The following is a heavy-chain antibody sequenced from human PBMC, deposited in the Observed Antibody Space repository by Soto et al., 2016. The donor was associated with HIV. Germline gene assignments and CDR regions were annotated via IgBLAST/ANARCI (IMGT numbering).Heavy chain of an antibody. J-gene: IGHJ6*03. Sequence: EVQLVESGGGLVQPGGPVKLSCAASGFIFSDSAIHWVRQAPGKGLEWVGHIRTKGNNYATAFSASVKGRFTISRDDSKNTAYLQMNSLKTEDTAVYYCARDPYYHYMDVWGKRDHGHRLL. V-gene: IGHV3-73*01. CDR3: ARDPYYHYMDV. CDR1: GFIFSDSA. CDR2: IRTKGNNYAT.